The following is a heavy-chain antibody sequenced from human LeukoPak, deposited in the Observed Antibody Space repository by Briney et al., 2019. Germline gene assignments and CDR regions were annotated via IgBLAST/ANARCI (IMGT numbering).Heavy chain of an antibody. J-gene: IGHJ4*02. D-gene: IGHD1-1*01. Sequence: ASVKVSCKASGYTFTSYAMHWVRRAPGHRLEWMGWINAGNGDTKYSQKLQGRVTIARDTSASTAYMELSSLRSEDTAVYYCARDRGGTGDFDYWGQGTLVTVSS. CDR1: GYTFTSYA. V-gene: IGHV1-3*01. CDR3: ARDRGGTGDFDY. CDR2: INAGNGDT.